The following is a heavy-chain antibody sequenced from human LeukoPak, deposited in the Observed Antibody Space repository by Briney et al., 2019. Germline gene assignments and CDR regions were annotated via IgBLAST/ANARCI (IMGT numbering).Heavy chain of an antibody. CDR1: GFTFSSYS. CDR2: ISSNGRRT. Sequence: GGSLRLSCAASGFTFSSYSMHWVRQAPGKGLEFVSAISSNGRRTYYASSVKGRFTISRDISKNTLYLQMGSLRAEDMAVYYCARVDYGSGCDSWGQGTLVTVSS. D-gene: IGHD6-19*01. CDR3: ARVDYGSGCDS. J-gene: IGHJ4*02. V-gene: IGHV3-64*01.